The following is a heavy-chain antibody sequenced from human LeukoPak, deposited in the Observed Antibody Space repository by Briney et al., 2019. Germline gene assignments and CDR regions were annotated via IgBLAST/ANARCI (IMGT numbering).Heavy chain of an antibody. D-gene: IGHD4-17*01. J-gene: IGHJ4*02. CDR3: ARARNYGDYFDY. CDR1: GFTFSSYA. CDR2: ITTTGNT. V-gene: IGHV3-23*01. Sequence: AGGSLRLSCAASGFTFSSYAMSWVRQAPGRGLEWVSGITTTGNTYYSDSVKGRFTISRDNSKKTLYLQMNSLRAEDTAVYYCARARNYGDYFDYWGQGTLVTVSS.